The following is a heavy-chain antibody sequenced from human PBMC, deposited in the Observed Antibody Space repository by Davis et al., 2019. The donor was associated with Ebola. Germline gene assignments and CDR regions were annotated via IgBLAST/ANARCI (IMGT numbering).Heavy chain of an antibody. CDR3: ARASFGYNSGWYADY. V-gene: IGHV1-3*01. J-gene: IGHJ4*02. CDR1: RFILTNYA. Sequence: ASVKVSCKASRFILTNYAIHWVRQPPGQRLEWMGWVHGGNGNTKYSQRFQGRVTITTDKSASTVYLDLTSLRSDDTAVFYCARASFGYNSGWYADYWGPGSLVTVSS. CDR2: VHGGNGNT. D-gene: IGHD6-19*01.